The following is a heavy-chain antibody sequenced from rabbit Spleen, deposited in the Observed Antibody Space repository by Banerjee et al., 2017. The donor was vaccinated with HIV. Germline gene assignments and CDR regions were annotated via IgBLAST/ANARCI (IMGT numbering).Heavy chain of an antibody. J-gene: IGHJ6*01. D-gene: IGHD8-1*01. CDR1: GFSFNSGYD. Sequence: QSLEESGGGLVKPGASLTLTCKASGFSFNSGYDMCWVRQAPGKGLEWVACAYAGSSGSTYSAIWAKGRFTISKTSSTTVTLQMTSLTAADTATYFCARDTGTSFSTYGMDLWGQGNLVTVS. CDR3: ARDTGTSFSTYGMDL. CDR2: AYAGSSGST. V-gene: IGHV1S40*01.